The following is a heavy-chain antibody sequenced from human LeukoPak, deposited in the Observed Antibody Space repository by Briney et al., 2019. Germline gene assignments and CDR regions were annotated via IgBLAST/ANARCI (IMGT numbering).Heavy chain of an antibody. CDR2: IYTSGST. D-gene: IGHD3-10*01. CDR3: ARGRITMVRGVIKHYYYYYYMDV. CDR1: GYSISSGYY. V-gene: IGHV4-38-2*02. Sequence: PSETLSLTCSFSGYSISSGYYWGWIRQPPGQGLEWIGRIYTSGSTNYNPSLKSRVTMSVDTSKNQFSLKLSSVTAADTAVYYCARGRITMVRGVIKHYYYYYYMDVWGKGTTVTISS. J-gene: IGHJ6*03.